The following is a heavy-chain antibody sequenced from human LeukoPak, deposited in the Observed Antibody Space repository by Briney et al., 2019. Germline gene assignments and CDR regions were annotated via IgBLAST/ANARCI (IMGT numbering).Heavy chain of an antibody. CDR3: AREPDTAMVDPFDY. CDR2: ISSSSSYI. CDR1: GFTVSNKY. J-gene: IGHJ4*02. V-gene: IGHV3-21*01. Sequence: GGSLRLSCAASGFTVSNKYMSWVRQAPGKGLEWVSSISSSSSYIYYADSVKGRFTISRDNAKNSLYLQMNSLRAEDTAVYYCAREPDTAMVDPFDYWGQGTLVTVSS. D-gene: IGHD5-18*01.